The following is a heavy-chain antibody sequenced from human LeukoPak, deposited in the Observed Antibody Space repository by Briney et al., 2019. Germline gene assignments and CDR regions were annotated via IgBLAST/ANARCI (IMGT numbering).Heavy chain of an antibody. V-gene: IGHV4-34*01. CDR1: GGSFSGYY. J-gene: IGHJ5*02. CDR3: AREKKWLRQSNWFDP. D-gene: IGHD5-12*01. Sequence: SETLSLTCAVYGGSFSGYYWSWIRQPPGKGLEWIGEINHSGSTNYNPSLKSRVTISVDTSKNQFSLKLSSVTAADTAVYYCAREKKWLRQSNWFDPWGQGTLVTVSS. CDR2: INHSGST.